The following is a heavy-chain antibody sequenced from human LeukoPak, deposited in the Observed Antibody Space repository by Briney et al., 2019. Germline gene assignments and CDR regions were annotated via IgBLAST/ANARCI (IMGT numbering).Heavy chain of an antibody. D-gene: IGHD6-19*01. Sequence: SDTLSLTCAVSGYSISSSNWWGWIRPPPAEGLEWIGYIYYSGSIYYNPSLKSRVTMSVDTSKNQFSLKLSSVTAVDTAVYYCARSSGWLTDAFDIWGQGTMVTVSS. CDR1: GYSISSSNW. V-gene: IGHV4-28*05. CDR2: IYYSGSI. CDR3: ARSSGWLTDAFDI. J-gene: IGHJ3*02.